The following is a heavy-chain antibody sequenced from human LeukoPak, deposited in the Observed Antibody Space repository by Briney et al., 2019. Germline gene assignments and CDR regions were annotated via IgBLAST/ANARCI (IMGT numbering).Heavy chain of an antibody. Sequence: PGGSLRLSCAASGFTFSSYNMNWVRQAPGKGLEWVSSISSSSSYIYYADSVRGRFTISRDNAKNSLFLQMNSLRAEDTAVYYCARATYYDRSGYSHWGQGTLVTVS. D-gene: IGHD3-22*01. CDR3: ARATYYDRSGYSH. J-gene: IGHJ4*02. V-gene: IGHV3-21*01. CDR1: GFTFSSYN. CDR2: ISSSSSYI.